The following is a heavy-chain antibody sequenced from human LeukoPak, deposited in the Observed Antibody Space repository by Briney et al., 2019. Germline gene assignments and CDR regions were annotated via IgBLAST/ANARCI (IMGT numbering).Heavy chain of an antibody. CDR1: GYTFTGYY. CDR2: INPNSGGT. J-gene: IGHJ4*02. CDR3: ARGLWFGELLCY. D-gene: IGHD3-10*01. Sequence: ASVKVSCKASGYTFTGYYMHWVRQAPGQGLEWMGWINPNSGGTNYAQRFQGRVTMTRDTSISTAYMELSRLRSDDTAVYYCARGLWFGELLCYWGQGTLVTVSS. V-gene: IGHV1-2*02.